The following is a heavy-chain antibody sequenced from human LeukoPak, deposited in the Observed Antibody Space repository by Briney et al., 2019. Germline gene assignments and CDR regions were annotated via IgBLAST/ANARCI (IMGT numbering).Heavy chain of an antibody. CDR1: GFTFSSYA. D-gene: IGHD5-24*01. V-gene: IGHV3-23*01. Sequence: PGGSLRLSCAASGFTFSSYAMSWVRQAPGKGLEWVSAISGSGGSTYYADSVKGRFTISRDNSKNTLYLQMNSLRVEDTAVYCCARDGRPLDYWGQGTLVTVSS. CDR3: ARDGRPLDY. CDR2: ISGSGGST. J-gene: IGHJ4*02.